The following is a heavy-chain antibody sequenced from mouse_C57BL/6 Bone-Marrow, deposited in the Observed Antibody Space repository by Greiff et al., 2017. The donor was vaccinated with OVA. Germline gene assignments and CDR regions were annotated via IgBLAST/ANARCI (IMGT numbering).Heavy chain of an antibody. CDR2: IYPGSGST. V-gene: IGHV1-55*01. CDR3: ARPPGGSSYGPYFDY. Sequence: QVQLQQPGAELVKPGASVKMSCKASGYTFTSYWITWVKQRPGQGLEWIGDIYPGSGSTNYNEKFKSKATLTVDTSSSTAYMQLSSLTSEDSAVYYCARPPGGSSYGPYFDYWGQGTTLTVSS. CDR1: GYTFTSYW. J-gene: IGHJ2*01. D-gene: IGHD1-1*01.